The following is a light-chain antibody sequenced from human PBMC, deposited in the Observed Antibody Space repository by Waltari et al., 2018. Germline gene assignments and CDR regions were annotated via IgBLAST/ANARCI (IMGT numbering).Light chain of an antibody. CDR2: RNN. V-gene: IGLV1-47*01. Sequence: QSVLTQPPSASGTPGQRVTISCSGSRSNIGSNYVSWYQQLPGTAPKLLIYRNNQRPSGVPDRFSGSKYGTSASLAISGLRSEDEADYYCAAWDDSLSGTYVFGTGTKVTVL. CDR3: AAWDDSLSGTYV. J-gene: IGLJ1*01. CDR1: RSNIGSNY.